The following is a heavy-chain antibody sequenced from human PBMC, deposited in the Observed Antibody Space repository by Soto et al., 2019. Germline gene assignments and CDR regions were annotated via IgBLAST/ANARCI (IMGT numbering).Heavy chain of an antibody. CDR2: IIPMFGTT. D-gene: IGHD2-15*01. CDR1: GGTFSSYA. J-gene: IGHJ5*02. CDR3: ARGVVVVAASQLGWFDP. Sequence: GASVKVSCKASGGTFSSYAISWVRQAPGQGLEWMGGIIPMFGTTKYAQKFQGRLTITADESTSTAYMELSSLRSGDTAVYYCARGVVVVAASQLGWFDPWGQGTLVTVSS. V-gene: IGHV1-69*13.